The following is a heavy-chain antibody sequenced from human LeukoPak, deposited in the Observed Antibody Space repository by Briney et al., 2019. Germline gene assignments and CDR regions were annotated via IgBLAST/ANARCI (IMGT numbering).Heavy chain of an antibody. V-gene: IGHV3-23*01. CDR3: AKRTYDSSGFDI. D-gene: IGHD3-22*01. Sequence: QPGGSLRLSCAASGFTFSSYWMSWVRQAPGKGLEWVSGISGSGGSTYYADSVKGRFTISRDNSKNTLYLQMNSLRVEDTAVYYCAKRTYDSSGFDIWGQGTMVTVSS. CDR1: GFTFSSYW. J-gene: IGHJ3*02. CDR2: ISGSGGST.